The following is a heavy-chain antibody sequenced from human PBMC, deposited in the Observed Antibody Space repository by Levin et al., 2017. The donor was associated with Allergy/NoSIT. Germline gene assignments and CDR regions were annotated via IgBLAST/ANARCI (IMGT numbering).Heavy chain of an antibody. CDR3: ATGEVGIRGWKRGGD. J-gene: IGHJ4*02. CDR1: GFTFSSYA. CDR2: ISGSGGST. V-gene: IGHV3-23*01. Sequence: GGSLRLSCAASGFTFSSYAMSWVRQAPGKGLEWVSAISGSGGSTYYADSVKGRFTISRDNSKNTLYLQMNSLRAEDTAVYYCATGEVGIRGWKRGGDWGQGTLVTVSS. D-gene: IGHD2-21*01.